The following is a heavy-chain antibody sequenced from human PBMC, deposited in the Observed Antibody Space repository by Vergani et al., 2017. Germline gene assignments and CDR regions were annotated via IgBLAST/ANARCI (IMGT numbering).Heavy chain of an antibody. CDR2: IYRSGTT. CDR1: SGSISSGDYY. J-gene: IGHJ6*02. V-gene: IGHV4-30-4*08. Sequence: QVQLQESGPGLVKPSQTLALTCTVSSGSISSGDYYWNWIRQSPGKGLEWIGSIYRSGTTNYNASLKSRVIISVATSKNQFSLKLSSVTAADTAVYYCARADCSSKSCHGGGGRYSIMDVWGQGTTVTVSS. D-gene: IGHD2-2*01. CDR3: ARADCSSKSCHGGGGRYSIMDV.